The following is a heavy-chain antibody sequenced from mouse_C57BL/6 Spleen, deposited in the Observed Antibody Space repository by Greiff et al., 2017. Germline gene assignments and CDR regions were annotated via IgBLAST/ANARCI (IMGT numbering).Heavy chain of an antibody. CDR3: ARVSWDSSFDY. V-gene: IGHV5-16*01. Sequence: EVKLVESEGGLVQPGSSMKLSCTASGFTFSDYYMAWVRQVPEKGLEWVANINYDGSSTYYLDSLKSRFIISRDNAKNILYLQMSSLKSEDTATYYCARVSWDSSFDYWGQGTTLTVSS. CDR1: GFTFSDYY. D-gene: IGHD4-1*01. J-gene: IGHJ2*01. CDR2: INYDGSST.